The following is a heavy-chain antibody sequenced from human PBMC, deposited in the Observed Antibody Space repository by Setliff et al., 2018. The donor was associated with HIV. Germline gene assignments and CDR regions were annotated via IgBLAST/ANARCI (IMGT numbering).Heavy chain of an antibody. V-gene: IGHV1-18*01. CDR1: GYTFTSYI. J-gene: IGHJ3*02. Sequence: ASVKVSCKASGYTFTSYIMNWVRQAPGQGLEWMGWISAYNGNTKHAQKFQGRVTMTTDTSTSTAYMELRSLRSDDTAVYYCARSRYDSGGYPDAFDIWGQGTMVTVSS. D-gene: IGHD3-22*01. CDR2: ISAYNGNT. CDR3: ARSRYDSGGYPDAFDI.